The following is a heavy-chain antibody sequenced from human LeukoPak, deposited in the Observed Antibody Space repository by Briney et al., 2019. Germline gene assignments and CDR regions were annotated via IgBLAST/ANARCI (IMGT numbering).Heavy chain of an antibody. V-gene: IGHV3-23*01. Sequence: GGSLRLSCAASGFTFSSYAMSWVRQAPGKGLEWVSTISSSGGSTYYADSVKGRFTISRDNSKNTLYLQMNSLRAEDTAVYYCAKDTKYSTNWYYFDCWGQGTLVTVSS. J-gene: IGHJ4*02. CDR2: ISSSGGST. CDR3: AKDTKYSTNWYYFDC. D-gene: IGHD6-13*01. CDR1: GFTFSSYA.